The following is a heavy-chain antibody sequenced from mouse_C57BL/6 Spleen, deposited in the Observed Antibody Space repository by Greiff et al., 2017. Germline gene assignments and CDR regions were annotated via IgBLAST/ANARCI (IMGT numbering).Heavy chain of an antibody. Sequence: VQLQQPGAELVKPGASVKMSCKASGYTFTSYWITWVKQRPGQGLEWIGDIYPGSGSTNYNEKFKSKATLTVDTSSSTAYMQLSSLTSEDSAVYYCARSTTVVEWYFDYWGQGTTLTVSS. D-gene: IGHD1-1*01. V-gene: IGHV1-55*01. CDR3: ARSTTVVEWYFDY. J-gene: IGHJ2*01. CDR1: GYTFTSYW. CDR2: IYPGSGST.